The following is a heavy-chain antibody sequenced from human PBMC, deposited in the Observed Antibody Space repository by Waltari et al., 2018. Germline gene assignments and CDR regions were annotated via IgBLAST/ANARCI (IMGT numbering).Heavy chain of an antibody. CDR1: GGSMKNYY. Sequence: QVQLQESGPGLVKPSETLSLIWTCTGGSMKNYYWGWVRPPPGRGLEWIGDLYYSGSTYSAGSTAYNPSLKSRVTISINTPRDQFSLELRSVTAADTAVYYCARRDSFTDFWGQGTLIIVSS. V-gene: IGHV4-59*08. D-gene: IGHD2-21*01. CDR3: ARRDSFTDF. J-gene: IGHJ4*02. CDR2: LYYSGST.